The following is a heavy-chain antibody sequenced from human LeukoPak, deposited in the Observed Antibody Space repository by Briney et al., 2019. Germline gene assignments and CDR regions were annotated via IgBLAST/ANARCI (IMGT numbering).Heavy chain of an antibody. CDR3: AKYPFGSGSTHYFDY. D-gene: IGHD6-19*01. CDR2: ISGSGGST. Sequence: GGSLRLSCAASGFTFSSYAMSWVRQAPGKGLEWVSAISGSGGSTYYADSVKGRFTISRDNSKNTLYLQMNSLRAEDTDVYYCAKYPFGSGSTHYFDYWGQGTLVTVSS. CDR1: GFTFSSYA. V-gene: IGHV3-23*01. J-gene: IGHJ4*02.